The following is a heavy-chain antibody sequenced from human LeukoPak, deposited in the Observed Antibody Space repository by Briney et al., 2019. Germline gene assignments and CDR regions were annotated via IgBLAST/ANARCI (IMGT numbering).Heavy chain of an antibody. CDR1: GGSISSYY. V-gene: IGHV4-59*01. D-gene: IGHD3-22*01. J-gene: IGHJ4*02. CDR2: IYYSGST. CDR3: ARVGHYYDSSGYYGLLDY. Sequence: PSEILSLTCTVSGGSISSYYWSWIRQPPGKGLEWIGYIYYSGSTNYNPSLKSRVTISVDTSKNQFSLKLSSVTAADTAVYYCARVGHYYDSSGYYGLLDYWGQGTLVTVSS.